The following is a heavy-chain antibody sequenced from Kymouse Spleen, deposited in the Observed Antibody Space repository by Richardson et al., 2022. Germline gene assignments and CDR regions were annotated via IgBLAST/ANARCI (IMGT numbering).Heavy chain of an antibody. Sequence: EVQLVESGGGLVQPGGSLKLSCAASGFTFSGSAMHWVRQASGKGLEWVGRIRSKANSYATAYAASVKGRFTISRDDSKNTAYLQMNSLKTEDTAVYYCTRRLTYDAFDIWGQGTMVTVSS. V-gene: IGHV3-73*02. CDR1: GFTFSGSA. D-gene: IGHD7-27*02. CDR3: TRRLTYDAFDI. J-gene: IGHJ3*02. CDR2: IRSKANSYAT.